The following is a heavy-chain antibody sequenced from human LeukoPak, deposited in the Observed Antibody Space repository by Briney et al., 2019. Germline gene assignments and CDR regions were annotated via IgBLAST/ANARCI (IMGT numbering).Heavy chain of an antibody. V-gene: IGHV4-59*02. J-gene: IGHJ6*02. D-gene: IGHD1-7*01. Sequence: SSETLSLTCTVSGGSVSSYYWSWIRQPPGKGLEWIGYIYYSGSTNYNPSLKSRVTISVDTSKNQLFLKLSSVTAADTAVYHCARDNWNYGSSMDVWGQGTTVTVSS. CDR2: IYYSGST. CDR3: ARDNWNYGSSMDV. CDR1: GGSVSSYY.